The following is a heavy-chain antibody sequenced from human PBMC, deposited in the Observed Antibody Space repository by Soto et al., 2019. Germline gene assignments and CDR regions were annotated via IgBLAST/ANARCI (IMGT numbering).Heavy chain of an antibody. J-gene: IGHJ4*02. D-gene: IGHD1-26*01. Sequence: QVQLQQWGAGLLKPSETLSLTCAVYGGSFSGYYWSWIRQPPGKGLEWIGEINHSGSTNYNPSLKSRVTISVDTSKNQFSLKLSSVTAADTAVYYCARERRPGIVGATHFDYWGQGTLVTVSS. CDR3: ARERRPGIVGATHFDY. CDR2: INHSGST. V-gene: IGHV4-34*01. CDR1: GGSFSGYY.